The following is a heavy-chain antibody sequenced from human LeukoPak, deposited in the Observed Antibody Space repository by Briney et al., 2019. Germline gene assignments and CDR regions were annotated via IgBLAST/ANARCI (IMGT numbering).Heavy chain of an antibody. CDR3: ARLYSGSYGVLDAFDI. Sequence: PGGSLRLSCAASGFTFSSYSMNWVRQAPGKGLGWVSSISSSSSYIYYTDSVKGRFTISRDNAKNSLYLQMNSLRAEDTAVYYCARLYSGSYGVLDAFDIWGQGTMVTISS. D-gene: IGHD1-26*01. CDR1: GFTFSSYS. V-gene: IGHV3-21*01. CDR2: ISSSSSYI. J-gene: IGHJ3*02.